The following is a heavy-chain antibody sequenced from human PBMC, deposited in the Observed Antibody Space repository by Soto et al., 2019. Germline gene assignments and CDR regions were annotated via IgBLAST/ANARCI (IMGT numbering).Heavy chain of an antibody. CDR3: ARDWVLGGRGDAFDI. D-gene: IGHD1-26*01. J-gene: IGHJ3*02. CDR2: IYYSGST. V-gene: IGHV4-59*01. Sequence: QVQLQESGPGLVKPSETLSLTCTVSGGSISSYYWSWIRQPPGKGLEWIGYIYYSGSTNYNPSLKSRVTISVDTSKTQFSLKLSSVTAADTAVYYCARDWVLGGRGDAFDIWGQGTMVTVSS. CDR1: GGSISSYY.